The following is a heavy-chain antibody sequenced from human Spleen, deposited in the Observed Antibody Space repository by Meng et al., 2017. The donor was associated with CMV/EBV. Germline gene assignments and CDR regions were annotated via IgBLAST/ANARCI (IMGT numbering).Heavy chain of an antibody. J-gene: IGHJ3*02. V-gene: IGHV1-2*02. Sequence: ASVKVSCKASGYTFSDYYMHWVRQAPGQGLEWMGWINSHSGVTTYAQKFQGRVTMTRDTSISTAYMELTRLKSDDTAMYYCARSGGGYCAFNMWGQGTVVTVSS. CDR1: GYTFSDYY. CDR2: INSHSGVT. D-gene: IGHD5-12*01. CDR3: ARSGGGYCAFNM.